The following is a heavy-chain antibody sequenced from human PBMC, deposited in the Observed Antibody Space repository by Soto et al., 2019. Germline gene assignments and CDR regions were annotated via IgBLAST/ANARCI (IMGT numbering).Heavy chain of an antibody. V-gene: IGHV3-23*01. D-gene: IGHD3-10*01. J-gene: IGHJ4*02. CDR1: GFTFSSYA. CDR3: AKGGFLVRGVIIRNYFDY. Sequence: TGGSLRLSCAASGFTFSSYAMSWVRQAPGKGLEWVSAISGSGGSTYYADSVKGRFTISRDNSKNTLYLQMNSLRAEDTAVYYCAKGGFLVRGVIIRNYFDYWGQGTLVTVSS. CDR2: ISGSGGST.